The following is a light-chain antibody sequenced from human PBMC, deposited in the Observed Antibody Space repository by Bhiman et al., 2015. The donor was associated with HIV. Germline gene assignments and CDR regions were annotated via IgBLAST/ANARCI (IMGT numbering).Light chain of an antibody. J-gene: IGLJ3*02. Sequence: QSVLTQPPSVSAAPGQKVTISCSGSSSNIGNNYVSWYQQLPGTAPKLLIYENNKRPSGIPDRFSGSKSGTSASLAISGLRSDDEADYYCAAWDDSLSGPVFGGGTKLTVL. V-gene: IGLV1-51*02. CDR1: SSNIGNNY. CDR2: ENN. CDR3: AAWDDSLSGPV.